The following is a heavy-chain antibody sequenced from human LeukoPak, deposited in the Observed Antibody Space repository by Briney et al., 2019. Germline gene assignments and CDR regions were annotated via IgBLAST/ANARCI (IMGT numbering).Heavy chain of an antibody. V-gene: IGHV4-38-2*02. Sequence: SETLSLTCTVSGYSMSSGYYWGWIRQPPERGLEWIGSMYHTGSTYYNPSLKSRVTISVDTSKNQFSLKLSSVTAADTAVYYCARTRGCSGGSCYSKYYYYYYMDVWGKGTTVTVSS. D-gene: IGHD2-15*01. CDR3: ARTRGCSGGSCYSKYYYYYYMDV. CDR1: GYSMSSGYY. J-gene: IGHJ6*03. CDR2: MYHTGST.